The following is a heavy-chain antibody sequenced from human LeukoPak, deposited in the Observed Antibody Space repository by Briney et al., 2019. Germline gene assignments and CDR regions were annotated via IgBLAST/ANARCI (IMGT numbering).Heavy chain of an antibody. CDR1: GFTFSSYS. J-gene: IGHJ4*02. CDR2: ISSSSSYI. V-gene: IGHV3-21*01. CDR3: AKGPYYDSSGYFSLPDY. D-gene: IGHD3-22*01. Sequence: PGGSLRLSCAASGFTFSSYSMNWVRQAPGKGLEWVSSISSSSSYIYYADSVKGRFTISRDNSKNTLYLQMNSLRAEDTAVYYCAKGPYYDSSGYFSLPDYWGQGTLVTVSS.